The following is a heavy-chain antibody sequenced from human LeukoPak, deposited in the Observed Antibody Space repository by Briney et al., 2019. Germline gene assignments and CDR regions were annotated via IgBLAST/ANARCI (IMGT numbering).Heavy chain of an antibody. CDR1: GYTFTSYD. CDR2: MNPNSGNT. V-gene: IGHV1-8*03. Sequence: ASVKVSCKASGYTFTSYDINWVRQATGQGLEWMGWMNPNSGNTGYAQKFQGRVTITRNTSISTAYMELSSLRSEDTAVYYCARAPRLYSGSYDEAFDIWGQGTMVTVSS. CDR3: ARAPRLYSGSYDEAFDI. D-gene: IGHD1-26*01. J-gene: IGHJ3*02.